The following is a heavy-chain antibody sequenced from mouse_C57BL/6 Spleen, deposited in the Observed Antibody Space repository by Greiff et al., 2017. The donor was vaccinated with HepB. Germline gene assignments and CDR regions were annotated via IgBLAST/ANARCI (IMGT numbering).Heavy chain of an antibody. D-gene: IGHD2-3*01. J-gene: IGHJ4*01. Sequence: VQLQQSGAELVKPGASVKISCKASGYAFSSYWMNWVKQRPGKGLEWIGQIYPGDGDTNYNGKFKGKATLTADKSSSTAYMQLSSLTSEDSAVYFCARPIYDGYHGAMDYWGQGTSVTVSS. CDR2: IYPGDGDT. CDR3: ARPIYDGYHGAMDY. V-gene: IGHV1-80*01. CDR1: GYAFSSYW.